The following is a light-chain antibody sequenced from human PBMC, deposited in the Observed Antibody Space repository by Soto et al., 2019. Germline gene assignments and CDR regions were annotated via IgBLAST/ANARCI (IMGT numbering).Light chain of an antibody. CDR1: RSNIGAGCD. J-gene: IGLJ2*01. CDR3: QSYDSSLSVV. CDR2: ANN. V-gene: IGLV1-40*01. Sequence: QSVLTQPPSVSGAPGQRVTISCTGSRSNIGAGCDVHWYQQLPGTAPKLLIYANNNRPSGVPDRFSGSKSGTSASLAITGLQAEDEADYYCQSYDSSLSVVFGGGTKLTVL.